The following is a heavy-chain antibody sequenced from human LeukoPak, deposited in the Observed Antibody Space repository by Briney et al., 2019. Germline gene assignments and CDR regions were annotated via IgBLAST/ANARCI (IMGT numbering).Heavy chain of an antibody. D-gene: IGHD3-3*01. CDR3: AAPFWSGYSKLFDY. CDR2: IRYDGSNK. V-gene: IGHV3-30*02. Sequence: GGSLRLSCAASGFTFSSYGMHWVRQAPGKGLEWVAFIRYDGSNKYYADSVKGRFTISRDNSKNTLYLQMNSLRAEDTAVYYCAAPFWSGYSKLFDYWGQGTLVTVSS. J-gene: IGHJ4*02. CDR1: GFTFSSYG.